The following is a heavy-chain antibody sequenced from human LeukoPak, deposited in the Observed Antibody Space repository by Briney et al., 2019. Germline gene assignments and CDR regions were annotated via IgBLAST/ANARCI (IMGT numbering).Heavy chain of an antibody. CDR3: AGPRITIFGVVIWDAFDI. D-gene: IGHD3-3*01. Sequence: ASVKVPCKASGGTFSSYAISWVRQAPGQGLEWMGGIIPILGTANYAQKFQGRVTITADESTSTAYMELSSLRSEDTAVYYCAGPRITIFGVVIWDAFDIWGQGTMVTVSS. V-gene: IGHV1-69*13. CDR2: IIPILGTA. J-gene: IGHJ3*02. CDR1: GGTFSSYA.